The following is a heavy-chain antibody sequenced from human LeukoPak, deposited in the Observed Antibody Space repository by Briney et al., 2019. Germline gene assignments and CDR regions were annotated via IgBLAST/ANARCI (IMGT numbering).Heavy chain of an antibody. Sequence: GRSLRLSCAASGCTLSSYGMHWVRQAPGKGLEWVAVISYDGSNKYYADSVKGRFTISRDNSKNTLYLQMNSLRAEDTAVYYRAKQSWGSTYYFDYWGQGTLVTVSS. J-gene: IGHJ4*02. CDR2: ISYDGSNK. V-gene: IGHV3-30*18. CDR1: GCTLSSYG. D-gene: IGHD7-27*01. CDR3: AKQSWGSTYYFDY.